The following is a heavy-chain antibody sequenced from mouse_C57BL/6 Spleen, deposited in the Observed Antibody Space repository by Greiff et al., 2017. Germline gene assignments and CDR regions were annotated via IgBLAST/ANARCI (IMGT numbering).Heavy chain of an antibody. CDR2: INPYNGGT. Sequence: VQLQQSGPVLVKPGASVKMSCKASGYTFTDYYMNWVKQSHGKSLEWIGVINPYNGGTSYNQKLKGKATLTVDKSSSTAYMELNSLTSEDSAVYYCARGGFPITTVVATKDAMDYWGQGTSVTVSS. J-gene: IGHJ4*01. CDR1: GYTFTDYY. V-gene: IGHV1-19*01. CDR3: ARGGFPITTVVATKDAMDY. D-gene: IGHD1-1*01.